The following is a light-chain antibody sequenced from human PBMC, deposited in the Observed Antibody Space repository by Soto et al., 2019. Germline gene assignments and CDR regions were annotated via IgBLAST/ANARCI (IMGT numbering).Light chain of an antibody. Sequence: QLVLTQPPSVSGAPGQRVTISCTGSSSNIGAGYDVHWYQQLPGTAPKLLIYSNSNRPSGVPDRFSGSKSGTSASLAITGLQAEDEADYYCQSYDSSLSGSVFGGGTQLTVL. CDR2: SNS. CDR3: QSYDSSLSGSV. J-gene: IGLJ7*01. CDR1: SSNIGAGYD. V-gene: IGLV1-40*01.